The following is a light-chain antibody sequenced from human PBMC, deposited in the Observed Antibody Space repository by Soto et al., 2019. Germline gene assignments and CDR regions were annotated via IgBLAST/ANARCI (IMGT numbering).Light chain of an antibody. Sequence: EIVLTQSPGTLSLSPGERATLSCRASQSVSSSYLAWYQQKPGQAPRLLIYGASSRATGIPDRFSGSGSGTDFTVTINRLEPEDCAVYYCEQYDKSITFGGGTKVEIK. CDR1: QSVSSSY. V-gene: IGKV3-20*01. CDR2: GAS. J-gene: IGKJ4*01. CDR3: EQYDKSIT.